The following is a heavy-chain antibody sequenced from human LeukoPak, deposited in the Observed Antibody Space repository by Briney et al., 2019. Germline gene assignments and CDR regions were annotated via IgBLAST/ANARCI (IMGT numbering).Heavy chain of an antibody. CDR2: IHHNGTR. V-gene: IGHV4/OR15-8*01. D-gene: IGHD3-10*01. Sequence: SGTLSLTCGASVGSISSGNCWTWVRQSPGKGLEWIGEIHHNGTRNYNPSLKSRVTISADTFKNHFSLIVTSMTAADTAVYYCAAAPIVRGEGGEHYKYAIDFWGQGTTVIVSS. CDR3: AAAPIVRGEGGEHYKYAIDF. J-gene: IGHJ6*02. CDR1: VGSISSGNC.